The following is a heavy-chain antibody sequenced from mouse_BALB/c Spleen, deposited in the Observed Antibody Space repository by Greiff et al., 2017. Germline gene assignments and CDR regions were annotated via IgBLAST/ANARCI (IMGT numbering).Heavy chain of an antibody. D-gene: IGHD4-1*01. CDR3: ARQDTGSFAY. V-gene: IGHV5-17*02. CDR1: GFTFSSFG. J-gene: IGHJ3*01. CDR2: ISSGSSTI. Sequence: EVQRVESGGGLVKPGGSRKLSCAASGFTFSSFGMHWVRQAPEKGLEWVAYISSGSSTIYYADTVKGRFTISRDNPKNTLFLQMTSLRSEDTAMYYCARQDTGSFAYWGQGTLVTVSA.